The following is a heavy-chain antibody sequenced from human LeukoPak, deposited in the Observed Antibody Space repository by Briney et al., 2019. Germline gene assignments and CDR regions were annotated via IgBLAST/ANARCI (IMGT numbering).Heavy chain of an antibody. D-gene: IGHD6-13*01. CDR1: GFTFSSYW. V-gene: IGHV3-74*01. J-gene: IGHJ4*02. CDR3: AKDGRYSSSWLYYFDY. CDR2: IDSYGSST. Sequence: PGGSLRLSCAASGFTFSSYWMHWVRQAPGKGLVWVSRIDSYGSSTSFADSVKGRFTISRDNSKDTLYLHMKSLRAEDTAVYYCAKDGRYSSSWLYYFDYWGQGTLVTVSS.